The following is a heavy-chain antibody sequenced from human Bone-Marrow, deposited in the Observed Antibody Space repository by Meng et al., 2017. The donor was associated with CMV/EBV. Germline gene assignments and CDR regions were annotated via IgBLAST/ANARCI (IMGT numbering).Heavy chain of an antibody. V-gene: IGHV3-30*02. Sequence: GGSLRLSCAASGFTFSNYGMHWVRQAPGKGLEWVTFIRYDGGNKYYADSVKGRFTISRDNSKNTLYLQMNSLRAEDTAVYYCARVATDYDFWTRGDYYGMEVWGPGNTVYGAS. CDR1: GFTFSNYG. D-gene: IGHD3-3*01. J-gene: IGHJ6*01. CDR2: IRYDGGNK. CDR3: ARVATDYDFWTRGDYYGMEV.